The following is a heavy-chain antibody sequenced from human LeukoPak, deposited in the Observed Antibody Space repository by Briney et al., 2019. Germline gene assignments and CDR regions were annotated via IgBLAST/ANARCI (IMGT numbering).Heavy chain of an antibody. Sequence: PSQTLFLTCAVSGGSISSGGYSWSWIRQPPGKGLEWIGYIYHSGSTYYNPSLKSRVTISVDRSKNQFSLKLSSVTAADTAVYYCARDRGYSYGNAFDIWGQGTMVTVSS. CDR3: ARDRGYSYGNAFDI. V-gene: IGHV4-30-2*01. J-gene: IGHJ3*02. D-gene: IGHD5-18*01. CDR1: GGSISSGGYS. CDR2: IYHSGST.